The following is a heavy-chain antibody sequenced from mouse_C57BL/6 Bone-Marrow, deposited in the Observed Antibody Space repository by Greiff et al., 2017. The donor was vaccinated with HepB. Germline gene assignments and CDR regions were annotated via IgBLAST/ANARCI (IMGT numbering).Heavy chain of an antibody. CDR3: ATSYYADC. Sequence: EVKLQESGGGLVKPGGSLKLSCAASGFTFSSYAMSWVRQTPEKRLEWVATISDGGSYTYYPDNVKGRFTISRDNAKNNLYLQMSHLKSEDTAMYYCATSYYADCWGQGTTLTVSS. CDR2: ISDGGSYT. D-gene: IGHD1-1*01. V-gene: IGHV5-4*03. J-gene: IGHJ2*01. CDR1: GFTFSSYA.